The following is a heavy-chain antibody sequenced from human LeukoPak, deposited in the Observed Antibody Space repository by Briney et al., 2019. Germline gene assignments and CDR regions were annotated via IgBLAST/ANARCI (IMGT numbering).Heavy chain of an antibody. CDR2: IIPIFGTA. CDR1: GGTFSSYA. J-gene: IGHJ6*02. V-gene: IGHV1-69*13. D-gene: IGHD2-21*02. Sequence: SVKVSCKASGGTFSSYAISWVRQAPGQGLEWMGGIIPIFGTANYAQKFQGRVTITADESTSTAYMELSSLRAEDTAVYYCAKGDLAYCGGDCYDYYYYGMDVWGQGTTVTVSS. CDR3: AKGDLAYCGGDCYDYYYYGMDV.